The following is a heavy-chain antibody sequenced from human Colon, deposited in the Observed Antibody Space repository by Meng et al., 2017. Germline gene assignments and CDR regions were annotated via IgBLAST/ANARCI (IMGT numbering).Heavy chain of an antibody. J-gene: IGHJ4*01. Sequence: SETLSLTCTVSGASISSYYWSWIRQPPGRGLEWIGYIYYSGSTNYNPSLKSRVTISVDTSKNQFSLKLSSVTAADTAVYYCARGKPLPGGGIAAAGSLVYYFDYWGQGTMVTVSS. D-gene: IGHD6-13*01. CDR1: GASISSYY. CDR2: IYYSGST. V-gene: IGHV4-59*01. CDR3: ARGKPLPGGGIAAAGSLVYYFDY.